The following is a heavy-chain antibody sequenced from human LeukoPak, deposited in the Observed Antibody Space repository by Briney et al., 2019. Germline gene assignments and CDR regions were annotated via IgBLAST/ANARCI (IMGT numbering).Heavy chain of an antibody. J-gene: IGHJ4*02. CDR1: GFTFSSYV. V-gene: IGHV3-23*01. Sequence: PGGSLRLSCAASGFTFSSYVMSWVRQAPGKGLEWVSAISGSGGSTYYADSVKGRFTISRDNSKNNLYLQMNSLRAEDTAVYYCAKDRGTTVVTYYFDFWGQGTLVTVSS. CDR2: ISGSGGST. D-gene: IGHD4-23*01. CDR3: AKDRGTTVVTYYFDF.